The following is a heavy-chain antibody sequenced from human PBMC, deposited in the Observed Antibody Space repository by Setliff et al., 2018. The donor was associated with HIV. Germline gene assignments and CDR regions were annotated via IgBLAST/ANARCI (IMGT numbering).Heavy chain of an antibody. Sequence: ASVKVSCKASGYTFTSYAVHWVRQAPGQRLEWMGWINAGNGNTKYSQKFQGRVTITRDTSASTAYMELSSLRSEDTAVYYCARAVQGAQVPAAIRWFDPWGQGTLVTVSS. J-gene: IGHJ5*02. CDR1: GYTFTSYA. V-gene: IGHV1-3*01. CDR2: INAGNGNT. CDR3: ARAVQGAQVPAAIRWFDP. D-gene: IGHD2-2*01.